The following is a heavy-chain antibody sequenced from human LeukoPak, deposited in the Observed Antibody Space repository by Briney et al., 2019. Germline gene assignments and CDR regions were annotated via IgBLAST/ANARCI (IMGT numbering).Heavy chain of an antibody. CDR2: IKQDGSEK. V-gene: IGHV3-7*01. Sequence: PGGSLRLSCAASGFTLSSYWMSWVRQAPGKGLEWVANIKQDGSEKYYVDSVKGRFTISRDNAKNSLYLQMNSLRAEDTAVYYCARGFYSSSSSPDYWGQGTLVTVSS. CDR3: ARGFYSSSSSPDY. CDR1: GFTLSSYW. D-gene: IGHD6-6*01. J-gene: IGHJ4*02.